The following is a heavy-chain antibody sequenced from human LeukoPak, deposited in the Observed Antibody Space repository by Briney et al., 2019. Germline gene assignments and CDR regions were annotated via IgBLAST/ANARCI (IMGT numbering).Heavy chain of an antibody. D-gene: IGHD3-22*01. CDR1: GGTFSSYA. Sequence: ASVKVSCKASGGTFSSYAISWVRQAPGQGLEWMGGIIPIFGTANYAQKFQGRVTITADESTSTAYMELSSLRSEDTAVYYCARAIYDSSGYYYFDYWGQGTLVTVSS. J-gene: IGHJ4*02. CDR2: IIPIFGTA. CDR3: ARAIYDSSGYYYFDY. V-gene: IGHV1-69*13.